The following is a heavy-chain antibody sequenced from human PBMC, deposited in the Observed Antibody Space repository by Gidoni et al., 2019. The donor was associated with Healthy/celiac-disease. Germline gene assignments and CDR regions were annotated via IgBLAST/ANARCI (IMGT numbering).Heavy chain of an antibody. D-gene: IGHD2-2*01. CDR2: ISAYNGNT. Sequence: QVQLVQSGAEVKKPGASGKVYCKASGYTFTSYGISWVRQAPGQGREWLGWISAYNGNTTYAQKLQGRVTMTTDTSTSTAYMELRSLRSDDTAVYYCARVDCSSTSCYYYYYGMDVWGQGTTVTVSS. J-gene: IGHJ6*02. CDR3: ARVDCSSTSCYYYYYGMDV. CDR1: GYTFTSYG. V-gene: IGHV1-18*01.